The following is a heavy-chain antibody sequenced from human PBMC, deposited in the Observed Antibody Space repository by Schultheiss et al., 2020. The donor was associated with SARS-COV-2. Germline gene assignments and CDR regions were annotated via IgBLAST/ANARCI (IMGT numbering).Heavy chain of an antibody. CDR1: GFSLSNARMG. CDR3: ARIPWISPSLIHYYYGMDV. D-gene: IGHD5-12*01. J-gene: IGHJ6*02. V-gene: IGHV2-26*01. Sequence: SGPTLVKPTETLTLTCTVSGFSLSNARMGVSWIRQPPGKALEWLAHIFSNDEKSYSTSLKSRLTISKDTSKSQVVLTMTNMDPVDTATYYCARIPWISPSLIHYYYGMDVWGQGTTVTVSS. CDR2: IFSNDEK.